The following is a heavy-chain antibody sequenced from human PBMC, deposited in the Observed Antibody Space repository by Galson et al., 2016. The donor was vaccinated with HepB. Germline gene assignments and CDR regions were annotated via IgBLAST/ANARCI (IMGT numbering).Heavy chain of an antibody. CDR2: IYAGDSET. J-gene: IGHJ6*02. CDR3: ARQRRNYGMDV. V-gene: IGHV5-51*01. Sequence: QSGAEVKKPGESLKISCKTSGFSFATHWIAWVRQMPGKGLEWMGIIYAGDSETRYSPPFQGQVTISVDKSTAVAYLQWNSPKASDSAMYYCARQRRNYGMDVWGQGTTVTVSS. CDR1: GFSFATHW. D-gene: IGHD1-1*01.